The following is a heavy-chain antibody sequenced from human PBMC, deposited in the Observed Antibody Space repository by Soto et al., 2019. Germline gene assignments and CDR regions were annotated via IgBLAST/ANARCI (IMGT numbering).Heavy chain of an antibody. CDR2: ISYDGSNK. J-gene: IGHJ3*02. D-gene: IGHD5-12*01. Sequence: QVQLVESGGGVVQPGRSLRLSCAASGFTFSSYAMHWVRQAPGKGLEWVAVISYDGSNKYYADSVKGRFTISRDNYKNTLYLQMNSLRAEDTAVYYCARDSVATIGDAFDIWGQGTMVTVSS. CDR1: GFTFSSYA. CDR3: ARDSVATIGDAFDI. V-gene: IGHV3-30-3*01.